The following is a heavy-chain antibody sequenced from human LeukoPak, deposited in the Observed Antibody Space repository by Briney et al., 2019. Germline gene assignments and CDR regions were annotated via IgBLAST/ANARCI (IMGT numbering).Heavy chain of an antibody. CDR2: IYYSGST. D-gene: IGHD4-17*01. J-gene: IGHJ5*02. CDR1: GGSISSSSYY. CDR3: ARVGGHYGDSNWFGP. V-gene: IGHV4-39*07. Sequence: PSETLSLTCTVSGGSISSSSYYWGWIRQPPGKGLEWIGSIYYSGSTYYNPSLKSRVTISVDTSKNQFSLKLSSVTAADTAVYYCARVGGHYGDSNWFGPWGQGTLVTVS.